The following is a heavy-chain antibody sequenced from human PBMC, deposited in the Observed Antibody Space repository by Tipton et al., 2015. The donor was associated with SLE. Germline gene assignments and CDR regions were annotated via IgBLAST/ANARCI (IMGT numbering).Heavy chain of an antibody. V-gene: IGHV1-18*04. CDR1: GYTFTSYG. Sequence: QLVQSGAEVKKPGASVKVSCKASGYTFTSYGISWVRQAPGQGLEWMGWISAYNGNTNYAQKLQGRVTMTTDTSTSTAYMELRSLRSDDTAMYYCARGGIAARPGYYYYAMDVWGQGTTVTVSS. CDR2: ISAYNGNT. CDR3: ARGGIAARPGYYYYAMDV. D-gene: IGHD6-6*01. J-gene: IGHJ6*02.